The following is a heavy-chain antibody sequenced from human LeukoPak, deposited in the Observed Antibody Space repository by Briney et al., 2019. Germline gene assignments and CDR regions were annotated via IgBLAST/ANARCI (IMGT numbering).Heavy chain of an antibody. Sequence: GESLKISCKGSGYTFTSYDINWVRQATGQGLEWMGWMNPNSGNTGYAQKFQGRVTMTRNTSISTAYMELSSLRSEDTAVYYCARALIAVAGADFDYWGQGTLVTVSS. CDR3: ARALIAVAGADFDY. CDR1: GYTFTSYD. D-gene: IGHD6-19*01. J-gene: IGHJ4*02. CDR2: MNPNSGNT. V-gene: IGHV1-8*01.